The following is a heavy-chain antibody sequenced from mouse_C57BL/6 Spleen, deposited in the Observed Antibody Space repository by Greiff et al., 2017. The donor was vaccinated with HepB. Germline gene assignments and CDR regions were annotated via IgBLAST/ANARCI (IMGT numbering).Heavy chain of an antibody. CDR3: ASGDYDGILFAY. J-gene: IGHJ3*01. CDR1: GYTFTSYW. CDR2: IHPNSGST. Sequence: QVQLQQPGAELVKPGASVKLSCKASGYTFTSYWMHWVKQRPGQGLEWIGMIHPNSGSTNYNEKFKSKATLTVDKSSSTAYMQLSSLTSEDSAVYYCASGDYDGILFAYWGQGTLVTVSA. V-gene: IGHV1-64*01. D-gene: IGHD2-4*01.